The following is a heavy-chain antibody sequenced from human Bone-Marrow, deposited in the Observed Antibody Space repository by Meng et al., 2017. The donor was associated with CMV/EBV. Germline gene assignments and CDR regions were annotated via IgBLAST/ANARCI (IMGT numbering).Heavy chain of an antibody. CDR1: GFTVSSNY. V-gene: IGHV3-53*01. Sequence: GESLKISCAASGFTVSSNYMSWIRQAPGKGLEWVSVIYSGGTPYYADSVKGRFTISRDNSKNTMYLQMNSLRAEDTAVYYGARQSGGSCFDSWGQGTLVTVSS. J-gene: IGHJ4*02. CDR3: ARQSGGSCFDS. D-gene: IGHD2-15*01. CDR2: IYSGGTP.